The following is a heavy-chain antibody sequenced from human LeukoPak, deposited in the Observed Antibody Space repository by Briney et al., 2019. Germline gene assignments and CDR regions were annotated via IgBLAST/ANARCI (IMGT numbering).Heavy chain of an antibody. V-gene: IGHV3-30*18. CDR3: AKLVRGHDSY. CDR2: ITYDGSNK. J-gene: IGHJ4*02. D-gene: IGHD3-10*01. Sequence: GGSLRLSCAASGLTFSSNGMHWVRQAPAKGLEWVAVITYDGSNKYYAGSVKGRFTNSRENSKNTLYLQMNSVRAEDTAVYYCAKLVRGHDSYWGQGTLVTVSS. CDR1: GLTFSSNG.